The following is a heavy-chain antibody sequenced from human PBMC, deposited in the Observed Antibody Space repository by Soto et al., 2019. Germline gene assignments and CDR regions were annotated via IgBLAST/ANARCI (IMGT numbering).Heavy chain of an antibody. Sequence: GESLRVSCAASGLCFSSYTMHWVRQAPGKGLEWVAVISWRETITYYADSVKGRFTISRDNSKNTLYLQMNSLRPEDTAVYYCASPQYDRSGYFASWGQGTLVTVSS. V-gene: IGHV3-30-3*01. D-gene: IGHD3-22*01. J-gene: IGHJ4*02. CDR1: GLCFSSYT. CDR2: ISWRETIT. CDR3: ASPQYDRSGYFAS.